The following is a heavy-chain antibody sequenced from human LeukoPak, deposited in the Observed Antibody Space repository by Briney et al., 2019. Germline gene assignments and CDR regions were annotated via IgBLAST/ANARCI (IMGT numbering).Heavy chain of an antibody. CDR3: ARKYSSSSTPFDY. CDR1: GYSITSGYY. V-gene: IGHV4-38-2*02. CDR2: IYYSGST. J-gene: IGHJ4*02. Sequence: PSETLSLTGTVSGYSITSGYYWGWIRQPPGKGLEWIVSIYYSGSTYYNPSLKSRVTISVDTSKNQFSLKLSSVTAADTAVYYCARKYSSSSTPFDYWGQGTLVTVSS. D-gene: IGHD6-6*01.